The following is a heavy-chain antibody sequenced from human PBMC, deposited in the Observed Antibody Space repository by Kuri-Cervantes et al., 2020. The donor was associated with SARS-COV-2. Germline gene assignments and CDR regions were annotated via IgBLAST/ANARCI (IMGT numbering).Heavy chain of an antibody. CDR1: GGSVSSSGYY. Sequence: SETLSLTCTVSGGSVSSSGYYWTWIRQPPGKGLEWIGHTYYSGTTKYNPSLKSRVTISIDTSKNQFSLMLGSLTAADTAVYYCARRFGDYGQFDYWGQGTLVTVSS. V-gene: IGHV4-61*08. D-gene: IGHD2-21*01. CDR3: ARRFGDYGQFDY. J-gene: IGHJ4*02. CDR2: TYYSGTT.